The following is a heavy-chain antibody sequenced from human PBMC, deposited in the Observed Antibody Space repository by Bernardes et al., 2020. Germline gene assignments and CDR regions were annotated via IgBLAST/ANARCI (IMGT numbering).Heavy chain of an antibody. V-gene: IGHV3-23*01. CDR3: AKEDRGYYGSGSYSGYFDY. Sequence: GGSLRLSCAASGFTFSSYAMSWVRQAPGKGLEWVSAISGSGGSTYYADSVKGRFTISRDNSKNTLYLQMNSLRAEDTAVYYCAKEDRGYYGSGSYSGYFDYWGQGTLVTVSS. J-gene: IGHJ4*02. CDR2: ISGSGGST. D-gene: IGHD3-10*01. CDR1: GFTFSSYA.